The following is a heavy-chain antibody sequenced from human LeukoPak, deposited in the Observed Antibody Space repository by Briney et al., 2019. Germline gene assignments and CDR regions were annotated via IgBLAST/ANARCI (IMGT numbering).Heavy chain of an antibody. J-gene: IGHJ4*02. CDR1: GFTFSNVW. D-gene: IGHD3-22*01. V-gene: IGHV3-15*07. CDR2: IKSKTDGGTT. CDR3: STTYYYDSSEGY. Sequence: GGSLRLSCAASGFTFSNVWMDWVRQAPGKGLEWVGRIKSKTDGGTTDYAAPVKGRFTISRDDSKNTLYLQMNSLKTEDTAVYYCSTTYYYDSSEGYWGQGTLVTVSS.